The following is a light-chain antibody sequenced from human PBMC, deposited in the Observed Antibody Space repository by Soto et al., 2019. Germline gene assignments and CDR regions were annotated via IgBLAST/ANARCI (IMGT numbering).Light chain of an antibody. CDR3: QQCHRYLT. J-gene: IGKJ1*01. CDR2: GAS. Sequence: ELVMTQSPATLSVSPGETATPSCRASQIVSSNSSWYQQKPGQAPRLLIYGASTRATGIPDRFSGSASGTEFTLTISSLHPDDIASYYCQQCHRYLTFGQGTKVDIK. V-gene: IGKV3-15*01. CDR1: QIVSSN.